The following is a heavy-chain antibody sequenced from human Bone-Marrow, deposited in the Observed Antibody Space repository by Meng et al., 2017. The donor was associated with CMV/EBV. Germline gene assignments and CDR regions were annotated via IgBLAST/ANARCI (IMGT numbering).Heavy chain of an antibody. CDR1: GYNFTNYW. CDR3: ASLSLGTLFGVVIKSYFDY. CDR2: IYPDDSDT. J-gene: IGHJ4*02. Sequence: GESLKISCKGSGYNFTNYWIAWVRQMPGKGLEWMGIIYPDDSDTRYSPSFQGQVTITADKSLNTAYLQWSSLKASDTAMYYCASLSLGTLFGVVIKSYFDYWGQGTLVTVSS. V-gene: IGHV5-51*01. D-gene: IGHD3-3*01.